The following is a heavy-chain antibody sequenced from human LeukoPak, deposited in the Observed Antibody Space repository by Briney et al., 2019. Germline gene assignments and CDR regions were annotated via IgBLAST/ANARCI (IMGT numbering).Heavy chain of an antibody. CDR3: ARLPRGAFDI. V-gene: IGHV4-59*01. D-gene: IGHD5-12*01. CDR2: IHYTGST. J-gene: IGHJ3*02. CDR1: GGFLNSDY. Sequence: PSETLSLTCTVSGGFLNSDYWTWIRRPPGKGLEYIGYIHYTGSTYYNPSLKSRVIISVDTSKNQFSLKVSSVTAADTAVYYCARLPRGAFDIWGQGTMVTVSS.